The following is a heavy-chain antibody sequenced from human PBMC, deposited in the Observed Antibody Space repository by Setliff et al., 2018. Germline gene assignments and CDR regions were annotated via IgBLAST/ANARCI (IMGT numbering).Heavy chain of an antibody. Sequence: SVKVSCKASGGTFSSHDISWVRQAPGQGLEWMGRIIPIFGTANYAQKFQGRVTITADKSTSTAYMELSRLRSEDTAVYYCARGPRITIFGVVSLSLYGMDVWGQGTTVTVSS. J-gene: IGHJ6*02. CDR2: IIPIFGTA. CDR3: ARGPRITIFGVVSLSLYGMDV. CDR1: GGTFSSHD. D-gene: IGHD3-3*01. V-gene: IGHV1-69*06.